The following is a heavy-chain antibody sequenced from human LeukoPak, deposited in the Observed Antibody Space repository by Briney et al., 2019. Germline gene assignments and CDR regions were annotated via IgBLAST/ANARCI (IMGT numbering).Heavy chain of an antibody. CDR2: ISSSSSTI. CDR1: GFTFSSYS. J-gene: IGHJ6*02. Sequence: GGSLRLSCAASGFTFSSYSMNWVRQAPGKGLEWVSYISSSSSTIYYADSVKGRFTISRDNAKNSLYLQMNSLRAEDTALYYCAKDIGYSSNYYYGMDVWGQGTTVTVSS. V-gene: IGHV3-48*04. CDR3: AKDIGYSSNYYYGMDV. D-gene: IGHD6-13*01.